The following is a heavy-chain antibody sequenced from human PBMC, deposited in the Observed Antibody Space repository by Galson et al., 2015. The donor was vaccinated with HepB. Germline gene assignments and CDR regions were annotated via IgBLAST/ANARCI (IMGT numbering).Heavy chain of an antibody. D-gene: IGHD2-21*02. J-gene: IGHJ4*02. CDR3: AREPSSDWGLDS. V-gene: IGHV4-39*02. CDR2: IYYTGNS. Sequence: TLSLTCAVSGGSVGSSSYYWGWIRQPPGKGLEWIGSIYYTGNSFYNPSLKSRVTISVDTSKNHFSLELRSVTAADTAVYYCAREPSSDWGLDSWGQGTLVTVSS. CDR1: GGSVGSSSYY.